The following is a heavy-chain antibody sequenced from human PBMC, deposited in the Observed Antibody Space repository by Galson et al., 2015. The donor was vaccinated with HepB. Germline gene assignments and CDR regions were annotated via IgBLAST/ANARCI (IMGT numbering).Heavy chain of an antibody. CDR3: AREEGVLIGTDTLDV. Sequence: SVKVSCKTSGYTFTTYGISWVRQAPGQGLEWVGWISTSSGHTTYAQKFQGRVTMTTDTSTSTAYMELRSLRLDDTALYYCAREEGVLIGTDTLDVWDQGTLVTVSS. CDR2: ISTSSGHT. CDR1: GYTFTTYG. D-gene: IGHD2-21*01. J-gene: IGHJ4*02. V-gene: IGHV1-18*01.